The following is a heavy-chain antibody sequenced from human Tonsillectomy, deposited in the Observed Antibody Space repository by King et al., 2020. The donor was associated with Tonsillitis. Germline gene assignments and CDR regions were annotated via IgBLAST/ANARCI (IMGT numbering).Heavy chain of an antibody. CDR2: ISYDGSNK. Sequence: QLVQSGGGVVQPGRSLRLSCAASGFTFSSYAMHWVRQAPGKGLEWVAVISYDGSNKYYADSVKGRFTISRDNSKNTLYLQMNSLRAEDTAVYYCARDLGYDYRENPIFDYWGQGPLVTVSS. CDR3: ARDLGYDYRENPIFDY. V-gene: IGHV3-30*04. CDR1: GFTFSSYA. J-gene: IGHJ4*02. D-gene: IGHD5-12*01.